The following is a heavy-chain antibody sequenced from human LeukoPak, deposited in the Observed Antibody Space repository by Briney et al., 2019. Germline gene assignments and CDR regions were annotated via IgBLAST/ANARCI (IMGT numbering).Heavy chain of an antibody. V-gene: IGHV4-59*12. J-gene: IGHJ3*02. Sequence: SETLSLTCTVSGGSISSYYWSWIRQPPGKGLEWIGYIYYSGSTNYNPSLKSRVTIPVDTSKNQFSLKLSSVTAADTAVYYCARDYDFWSGYYTAFDIWGQGTMVTVSS. CDR3: ARDYDFWSGYYTAFDI. CDR2: IYYSGST. D-gene: IGHD3-3*01. CDR1: GGSISSYY.